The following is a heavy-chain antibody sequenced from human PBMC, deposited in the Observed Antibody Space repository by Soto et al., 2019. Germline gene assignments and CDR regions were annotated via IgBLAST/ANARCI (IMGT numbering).Heavy chain of an antibody. CDR1: GYTFTGYY. CDR2: INPNSGGT. V-gene: IGHV1-2*04. Sequence: QVQLVQSGAEVKKPGASVKVSCKASGYTFTGYYMHWVRQAPGQGLEWMGWINPNSGGTNYAQKFQGWVTMTRDTSISTAYRELSRLRSDDTAVYYCARENYYDSSGYYHDAFDIWGQGTMVTVSS. CDR3: ARENYYDSSGYYHDAFDI. J-gene: IGHJ3*02. D-gene: IGHD3-22*01.